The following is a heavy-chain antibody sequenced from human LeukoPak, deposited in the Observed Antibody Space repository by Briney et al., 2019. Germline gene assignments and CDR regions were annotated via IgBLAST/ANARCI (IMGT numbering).Heavy chain of an antibody. CDR1: GGSISSGDYY. D-gene: IGHD3-22*01. V-gene: IGHV4-30-4*08. Sequence: PSGTLSLTCTVSGGSISSGDYYWSWIRQPPGKGLEWIGYIYYSGSTYYNPSLKSRVTISVDTSKNQFSLKLSSVTAADTAVYYCAREILTNYDSSGYYYPSWFDPWGQGTLVTVSS. J-gene: IGHJ5*02. CDR3: AREILTNYDSSGYYYPSWFDP. CDR2: IYYSGST.